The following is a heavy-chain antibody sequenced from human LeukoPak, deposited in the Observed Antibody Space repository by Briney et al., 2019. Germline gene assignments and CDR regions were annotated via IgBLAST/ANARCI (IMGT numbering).Heavy chain of an antibody. Sequence: SETLSLTCAVYGGSFSGYYWSWIRQPPGKGLEWIGEINHSGSTNHNPSLKSRVTISVDTSKNQFSLKLSSVTAADTAVYYCATDVWGFSAFDIWGQGTMVTVSS. V-gene: IGHV4-34*01. J-gene: IGHJ3*02. CDR3: ATDVWGFSAFDI. CDR2: INHSGST. D-gene: IGHD7-27*01. CDR1: GGSFSGYY.